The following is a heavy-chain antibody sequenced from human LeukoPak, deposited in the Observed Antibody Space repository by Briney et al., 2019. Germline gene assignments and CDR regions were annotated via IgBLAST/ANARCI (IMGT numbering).Heavy chain of an antibody. CDR1: GGSISSYY. J-gene: IGHJ4*02. D-gene: IGHD5-12*01. V-gene: IGHV4-59*08. CDR2: IFNSGTT. CDR3: ARTGGYEGGY. Sequence: LETLSLTCTVSGGSISSYYWSWIRQPPGKGLEWIAYIFNSGTTNYNPSLKSRVTISVDTSKNQFSLKLSSVTAADTAVYYCARTGGYEGGYWGQGTLVTVSS.